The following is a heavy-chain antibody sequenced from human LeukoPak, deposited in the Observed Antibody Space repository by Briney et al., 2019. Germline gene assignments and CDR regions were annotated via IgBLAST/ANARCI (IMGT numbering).Heavy chain of an antibody. CDR1: GFTFSSYA. D-gene: IGHD2/OR15-2a*01. CDR2: ISYDGSNK. Sequence: GGSLRLSCAASGFTFSSYAMHWVRQAPGKGLEWVAVISYDGSNKYYADSVKGRFTISRDNSKNTLYLQMNSLRAEDTAVYYCPRGEYGTYDYWGQGTLVTVSS. V-gene: IGHV3-30-3*01. CDR3: PRGEYGTYDY. J-gene: IGHJ4*02.